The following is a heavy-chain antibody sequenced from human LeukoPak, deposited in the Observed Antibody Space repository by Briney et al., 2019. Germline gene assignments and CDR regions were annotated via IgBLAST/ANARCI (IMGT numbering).Heavy chain of an antibody. D-gene: IGHD2-2*01. CDR3: ARGQVPAARGYNWFDP. J-gene: IGHJ5*02. Sequence: PSETLSLTCAVYGWSFNDHYWNWIRQPPGKGLEWIGEINARGDTNFNPSLKSRVTISVDTSKNQFSLTLRSMSAADTAVYYCARGQVPAARGYNWFDPRGQGTLVTVSS. CDR1: GWSFNDHY. V-gene: IGHV4-34*01. CDR2: INARGDT.